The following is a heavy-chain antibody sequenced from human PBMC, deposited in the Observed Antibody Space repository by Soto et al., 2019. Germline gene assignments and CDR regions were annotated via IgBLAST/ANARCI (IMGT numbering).Heavy chain of an antibody. CDR3: ATATPAGSADF. V-gene: IGHV4-59*01. J-gene: IGHJ4*02. CDR1: GGSISSYY. Sequence: SETLSLTCTVSGGSISSYYWSWIRQPPGKGLEWIGYVYYSGSTNYNPSLKSRVTISVDTSKNQFSLKLSSVTAADTAVYYCATATPAGSADFWGQGTLVTVSS. D-gene: IGHD2-2*01. CDR2: VYYSGST.